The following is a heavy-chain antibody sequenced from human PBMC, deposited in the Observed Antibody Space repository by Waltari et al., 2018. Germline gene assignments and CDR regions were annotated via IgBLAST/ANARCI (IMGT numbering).Heavy chain of an antibody. CDR2: INPKNGDT. CDR1: GYSFTDYH. V-gene: IGHV1-2*02. Sequence: QVQLVQSGTEVKKPGASVKVSCQASGYSFTDYHLPWVRQTPGQGLEWLGGINPKNGDTGDAQNFLGRVTMTRDTAINTVYMDLSGLRSDDTAVFYCARDPGPIVGAPDYWGQGTLVTVSS. CDR3: ARDPGPIVGAPDY. J-gene: IGHJ4*02. D-gene: IGHD1-26*01.